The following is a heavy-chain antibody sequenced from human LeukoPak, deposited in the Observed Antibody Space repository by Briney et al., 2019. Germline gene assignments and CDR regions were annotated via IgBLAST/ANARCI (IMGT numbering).Heavy chain of an antibody. V-gene: IGHV3-48*03. CDR1: GFTFSSYE. Sequence: GGSLRLPCAASGFTFSSYEMNWVRQAPGKGLEWVSYISSSGSTIYYADSVKGRFTISRDNAKNSLYLQMNSLRAEDTAVYYCARGRGYDILTGYSGYNWFDPWGQGTLVTVSS. D-gene: IGHD3-9*01. CDR2: ISSSGSTI. J-gene: IGHJ5*02. CDR3: ARGRGYDILTGYSGYNWFDP.